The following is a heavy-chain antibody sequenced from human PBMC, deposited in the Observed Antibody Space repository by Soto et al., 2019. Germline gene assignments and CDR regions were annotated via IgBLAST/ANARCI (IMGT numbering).Heavy chain of an antibody. J-gene: IGHJ6*02. D-gene: IGHD3-3*01. CDR3: ARKRVTIFGVVIIDYYGMDV. CDR2: IIPIFGTA. Sequence: SVKVSCKASGGTFSSYATSWVRQAPGQGLEWMGGIIPIFGTANYAQKFQGRVTITADKSTSTAYMELSSLRSEDTAVYYCARKRVTIFGVVIIDYYGMDVWGQRTTVTVSS. V-gene: IGHV1-69*06. CDR1: GGTFSSYA.